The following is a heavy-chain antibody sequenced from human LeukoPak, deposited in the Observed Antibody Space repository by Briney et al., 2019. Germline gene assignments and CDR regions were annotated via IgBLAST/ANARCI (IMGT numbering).Heavy chain of an antibody. J-gene: IGHJ4*02. V-gene: IGHV3-23*01. Sequence: GGSLRLSCAASGFTFSSYWMHWVRQAPGKGLEWVSGISGSGGSTYYADSVKGRFTISRDNSKNMLYLQMNSLRVEDTALYHCAARSGSSPYYFDYWGQGTLVTVSS. D-gene: IGHD1-26*01. CDR1: GFTFSSYW. CDR2: ISGSGGST. CDR3: AARSGSSPYYFDY.